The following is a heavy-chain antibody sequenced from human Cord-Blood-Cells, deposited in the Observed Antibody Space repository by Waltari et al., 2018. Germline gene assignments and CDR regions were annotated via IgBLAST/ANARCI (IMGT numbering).Heavy chain of an antibody. D-gene: IGHD2-15*01. J-gene: IGHJ3*02. CDR1: GCTFTSYA. V-gene: IGHV7-4-1*02. CDR2: INTNTGNP. CDR3: AVLVVGVDAFDI. Sequence: QVQLVQSASELKKPGASVKVSCKASGCTFTSYAMNWVRQAPGQRVEWMVWINTNTGNPTYAQGSRVRFVSALDTAVSTAYLQSSSLKAEDTAVYYCAVLVVGVDAFDIWGQGTMVTVSS.